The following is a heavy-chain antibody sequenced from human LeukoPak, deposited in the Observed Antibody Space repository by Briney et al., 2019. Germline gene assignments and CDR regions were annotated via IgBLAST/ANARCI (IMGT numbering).Heavy chain of an antibody. Sequence: SQTLSLTCTVSGGSISSGNYYWNWIRQPAGKGLEWIGRIYASGSTDYNPSLKSRVTISLDTSKNQFSLKLNSVTAADTAVYYCARKGDVWGKGTTVTVSP. J-gene: IGHJ6*04. CDR1: GGSISSGNYY. CDR3: ARKGDV. CDR2: IYASGST. V-gene: IGHV4-61*02.